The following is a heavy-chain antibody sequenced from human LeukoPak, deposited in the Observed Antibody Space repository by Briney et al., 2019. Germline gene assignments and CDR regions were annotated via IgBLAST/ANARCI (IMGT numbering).Heavy chain of an antibody. CDR3: ARDRYDYVWGSYPFDY. CDR1: GFTFSSYE. CDR2: ISSSGSTI. Sequence: GGSLRLSCAASGFTFSSYEMNWVRQAPGKGLGWVSYISSSGSTIYYADSVKGRFTISRDNAKNSLYLQMNSLRAEDTAVYYCARDRYDYVWGSYPFDYWGQGTLVTVSS. J-gene: IGHJ4*02. D-gene: IGHD3-16*02. V-gene: IGHV3-48*03.